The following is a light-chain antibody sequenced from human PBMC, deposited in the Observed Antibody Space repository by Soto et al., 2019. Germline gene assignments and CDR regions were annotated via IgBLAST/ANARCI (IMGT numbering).Light chain of an antibody. Sequence: EIVLTQSPGTLSLSPGERATLSCRASQSVSSTYLAWYQQKPGQAPRLLIYGASSRATGIPDRFSGSGSGTDFTLTISRLEPVDFAVYYCQHYGSSPYTFGQGTKLEIK. CDR3: QHYGSSPYT. J-gene: IGKJ2*01. CDR1: QSVSSTY. V-gene: IGKV3-20*01. CDR2: GAS.